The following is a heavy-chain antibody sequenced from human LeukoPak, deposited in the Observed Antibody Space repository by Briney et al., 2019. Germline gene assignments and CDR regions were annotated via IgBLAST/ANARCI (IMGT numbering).Heavy chain of an antibody. CDR1: GYTFTGYY. Sequence: ASVKVSCKASGYTFTGYYLHWVRQAPGQGPEWMGWINPNSGDTNYAQNFQGRVTMTWDTSISTAYMGLSRLKSDDTAIYYCARGTAYTEHTFFDYWGQGTLVTVSS. J-gene: IGHJ4*02. CDR3: ARGTAYTEHTFFDY. D-gene: IGHD3-16*01. CDR2: INPNSGDT. V-gene: IGHV1-2*02.